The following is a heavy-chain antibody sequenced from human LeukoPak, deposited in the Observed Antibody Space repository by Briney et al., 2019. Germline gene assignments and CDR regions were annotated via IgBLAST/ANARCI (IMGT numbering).Heavy chain of an antibody. D-gene: IGHD3-22*01. CDR2: ISKDGNDK. Sequence: GGSLRLSCAASGFTFRTYAMHWVRQPPGKGLEWVAVISKDGNDKYYADSVKGRCTISRDNSRNTLYLQVNSLRAEDTAVYYCARGAYYYEDWGQGTQVTVSS. CDR3: ARGAYYYED. CDR1: GFTFRTYA. J-gene: IGHJ4*02. V-gene: IGHV3-30*04.